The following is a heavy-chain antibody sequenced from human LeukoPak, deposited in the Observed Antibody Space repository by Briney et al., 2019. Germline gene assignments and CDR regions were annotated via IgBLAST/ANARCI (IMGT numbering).Heavy chain of an antibody. Sequence: GASVKVSCKASGGTFSSYAISWVRQAPGQGLEWMGGIIPIFGTANYAQKFQGRVTITADESTSTAYMELSSLRSEDTAGYYCARYRPATAAAIKENWFDPWGQGTLVTVSS. CDR2: IIPIFGTA. CDR3: ARYRPATAAAIKENWFDP. J-gene: IGHJ5*02. V-gene: IGHV1-69*01. D-gene: IGHD2-2*02. CDR1: GGTFSSYA.